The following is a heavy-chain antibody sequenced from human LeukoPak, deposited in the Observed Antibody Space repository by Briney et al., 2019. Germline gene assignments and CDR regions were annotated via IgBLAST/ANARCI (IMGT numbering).Heavy chain of an antibody. D-gene: IGHD6-19*01. CDR3: ARARKGSGWYYFDD. Sequence: ASVKVSCKASGYTFTGYYMHWVRQAPGQGLEWMGRINPNSGGTNYAQKFQGRVTMTRDTSISTAYMELSRLRSDDTAVYYCARARKGSGWYYFDDGGQGTLVTVSS. J-gene: IGHJ4*02. CDR2: INPNSGGT. CDR1: GYTFTGYY. V-gene: IGHV1-2*06.